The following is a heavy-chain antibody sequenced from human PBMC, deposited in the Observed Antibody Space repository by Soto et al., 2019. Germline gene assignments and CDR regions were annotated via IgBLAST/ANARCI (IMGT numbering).Heavy chain of an antibody. J-gene: IGHJ6*03. V-gene: IGHV3-9*01. D-gene: IGHD2-15*01. CDR3: AKDQTNDLYCSGGSCYGHYYYYYMDV. Sequence: VQLVESGGGLVQPGRSLRLSCAASGFTFDDYAMHWVRQAPGKGLEWVSGISWNSGSIGYADSVKGRFTISRDNAKNSLYLQMNSLRAEDTALYYCAKDQTNDLYCSGGSCYGHYYYYYMDVWGKGTTVTVSS. CDR1: GFTFDDYA. CDR2: ISWNSGSI.